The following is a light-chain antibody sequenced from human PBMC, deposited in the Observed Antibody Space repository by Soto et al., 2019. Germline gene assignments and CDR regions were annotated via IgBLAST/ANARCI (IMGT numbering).Light chain of an antibody. Sequence: QSALTQPASVSGSPGQSITISCTGTTSDVGGYNYVSWYQQYPGKAPKLIIYDVSHRPSGVSNRFSGSKSGNTASLTISGLQAEDEADYYCSSYTSTNKGVFGGGTKVTVL. V-gene: IGLV2-14*01. CDR1: TSDVGGYNY. J-gene: IGLJ2*01. CDR3: SSYTSTNKGV. CDR2: DVS.